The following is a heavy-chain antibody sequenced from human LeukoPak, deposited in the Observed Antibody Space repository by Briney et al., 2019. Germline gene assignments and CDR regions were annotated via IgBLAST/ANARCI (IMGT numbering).Heavy chain of an antibody. V-gene: IGHV4-34*01. J-gene: IGHJ4*02. Sequence: SETLSLTCAVYGGSFSGYYWSWIRQPPGKGLEWIGEINHSGSTNYNPSLKSRVTISVDTSKNQFSLKLSSVTAADTAVYYCARVARWLGPYYFDYWGQGTLVTVSS. CDR1: GGSFSGYY. CDR3: ARVARWLGPYYFDY. CDR2: INHSGST. D-gene: IGHD4-23*01.